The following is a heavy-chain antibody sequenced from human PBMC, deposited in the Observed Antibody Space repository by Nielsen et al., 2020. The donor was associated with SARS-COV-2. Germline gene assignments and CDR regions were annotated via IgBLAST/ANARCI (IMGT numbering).Heavy chain of an antibody. V-gene: IGHV4-39*07. CDR1: GDSITSGSFY. CDR2: IYYSGNT. Sequence: GSLRLSCTVSGDSITSGSFYWGWIRQPPGKGLEWIGSIYYSGNTYYNPPLKSRVTISVDTSKNQFSLKLSSVTAADTAVYYCARALPRALGYMDVWGKGTTVTVSS. CDR3: ARALPRALGYMDV. J-gene: IGHJ6*03.